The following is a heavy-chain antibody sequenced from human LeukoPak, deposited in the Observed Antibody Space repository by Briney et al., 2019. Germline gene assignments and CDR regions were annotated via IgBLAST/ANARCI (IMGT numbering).Heavy chain of an antibody. CDR1: GYTFTSYD. J-gene: IGHJ6*02. CDR3: ARDGVAVAGTKVSHYYYGMDV. D-gene: IGHD6-19*01. Sequence: ASVKVSCKASGYTFTSYDINWVRQAPGQGLEWMGWISAYNGNTNYAQKLQGRVTMTTDTSTSTAYMELRSLRSDDTAVYYCARDGVAVAGTKVSHYYYGMDVWGQGTTVTVSS. CDR2: ISAYNGNT. V-gene: IGHV1-18*01.